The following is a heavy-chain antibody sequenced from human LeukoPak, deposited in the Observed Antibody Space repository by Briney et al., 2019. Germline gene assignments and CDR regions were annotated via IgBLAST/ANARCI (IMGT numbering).Heavy chain of an antibody. D-gene: IGHD6-19*01. CDR1: GFTFSSYE. J-gene: IGHJ6*02. CDR2: ISSSGSTI. CDR3: ARDDSGPDPSYYYYGMDV. Sequence: GGSLRLSCAASGFTFSSYEMNWVRQAPGKGLEWVSYISSSGSTIYYADSVKGRFTISRDNAKNSLYLQMNSLRAEDAAVYYCARDDSGPDPSYYYYGMDVWGQGTTVTVSS. V-gene: IGHV3-48*03.